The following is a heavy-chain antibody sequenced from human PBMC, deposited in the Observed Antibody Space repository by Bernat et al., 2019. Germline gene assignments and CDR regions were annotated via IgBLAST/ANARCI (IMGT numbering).Heavy chain of an antibody. CDR3: AKDWYYYGSGNYHYFDF. J-gene: IGHJ4*02. Sequence: EVQLVESGGGLVQPGGSLRLSCAASGFTFGSYWMHWVRQAPGKGLEWVSTISGSGSSTYYADSVKGRLTISRDNSKNTLYLQMNSLRAEDTAVYYCAKDWYYYGSGNYHYFDFWGQGTLVTVSS. CDR1: GFTFGSYW. CDR2: ISGSGSST. V-gene: IGHV3-23*04. D-gene: IGHD3-10*01.